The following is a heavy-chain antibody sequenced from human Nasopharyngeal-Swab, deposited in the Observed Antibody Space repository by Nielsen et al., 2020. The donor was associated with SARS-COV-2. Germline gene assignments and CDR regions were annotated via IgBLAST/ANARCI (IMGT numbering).Heavy chain of an antibody. J-gene: IGHJ4*02. V-gene: IGHV4-34*01. CDR3: AREGDIVATTYFDY. D-gene: IGHD5-12*01. Sequence: WIRQPPGKGLEWIGEINHSGSTNYNPSLKSRVTISVDTSKNQFSLKLSSVTAADTAVYYCAREGDIVATTYFDYWGQGTLATVSS. CDR2: INHSGST.